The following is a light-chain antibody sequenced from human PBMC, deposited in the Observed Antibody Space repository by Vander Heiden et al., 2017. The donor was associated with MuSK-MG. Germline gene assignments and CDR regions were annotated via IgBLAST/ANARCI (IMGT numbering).Light chain of an antibody. V-gene: IGLV1-47*01. J-gene: IGLJ2*01. CDR3: ATWDDSLSGGV. CDR2: RRN. Sequence: QSVLPQPPSSSGTPAQPVTISCSGTSSNIGSNYVYWYQQVPATAPKLLFYRRNQRALGVPDRFSGSKSGTSASLAISGLRSEDEAEYSCATWDDSLSGGVFGGGTKLTVL. CDR1: SSNIGSNY.